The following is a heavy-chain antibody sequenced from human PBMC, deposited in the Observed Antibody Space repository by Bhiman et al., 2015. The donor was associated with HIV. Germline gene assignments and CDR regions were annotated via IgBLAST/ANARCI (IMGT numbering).Heavy chain of an antibody. Sequence: EVKLVESGGGLVQPGGSLRLSCAASGFPFSTFWMTWVRQAPGKGLEWVANINQDGSEKYYVDSVKGRFTISRDNTKNSLYLQMNTLRAEDTAVYYCAKGLSAFPLRGPYYFDYWGLGTLVTVSS. J-gene: IGHJ4*02. CDR3: AKGLSAFPLRGPYYFDY. V-gene: IGHV3-7*03. CDR1: GFPFSTFW. CDR2: INQDGSEK. D-gene: IGHD2-15*01.